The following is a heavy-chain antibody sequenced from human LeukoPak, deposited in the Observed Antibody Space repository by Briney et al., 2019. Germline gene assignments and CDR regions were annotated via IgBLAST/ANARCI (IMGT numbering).Heavy chain of an antibody. V-gene: IGHV3-21*01. CDR1: GFTLSSYA. J-gene: IGHJ6*03. D-gene: IGHD1-26*01. CDR2: ITSGSSYI. Sequence: GGSLRLSCAASGFTLSSYAMSWVRQAPGKGLEWVSSITSGSSYIYYADSVKGRFTISRDNAKNSLYLQMNSLRAEDTAVYYCARDPYSGSYGNYYYYFMDVWGKGTTVTISS. CDR3: ARDPYSGSYGNYYYYFMDV.